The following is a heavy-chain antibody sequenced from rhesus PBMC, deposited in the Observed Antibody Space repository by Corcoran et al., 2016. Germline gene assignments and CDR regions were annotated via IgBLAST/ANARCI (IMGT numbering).Heavy chain of an antibody. D-gene: IGHD3-3*01. V-gene: IGHV4-147*01. CDR3: ATLYDNFWSGSFDAFDF. J-gene: IGHJ3*01. Sequence: QVQLQESGPGLVKPSETLSLTCAVSGGSISGYYWSWIRQPPGKGLAGIGRIYGRCGSTDSNPSRTSRVTISTDTSKKQFSLKLSSVTAADTAVYYCATLYDNFWSGSFDAFDFWGQGLRVTVSS. CDR1: GGSISGYY. CDR2: IYGRCGST.